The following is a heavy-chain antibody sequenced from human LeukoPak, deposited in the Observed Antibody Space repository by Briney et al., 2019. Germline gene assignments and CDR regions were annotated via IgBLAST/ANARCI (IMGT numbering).Heavy chain of an antibody. CDR1: GFIFNHHA. D-gene: IGHD4-11*01. CDR2: IWSDKSNR. Sequence: GGSLRLSCAASGFIFNHHAMHWVRQAPGKGLEWVAVIWSDKSNRFYADSVRGRFTISRDDSRRTVYLQMERMTAEDTAIYYCAKDAQRGFDYSNSLEYWGQGALVTVAS. J-gene: IGHJ4*02. CDR3: AKDAQRGFDYSNSLEY. V-gene: IGHV3-33*06.